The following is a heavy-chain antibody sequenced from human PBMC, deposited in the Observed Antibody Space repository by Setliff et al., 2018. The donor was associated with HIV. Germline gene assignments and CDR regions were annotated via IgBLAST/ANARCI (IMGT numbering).Heavy chain of an antibody. CDR2: IHYSGRT. D-gene: IGHD3-9*01. CDR1: GDSISSGGFY. V-gene: IGHV4-31*02. Sequence: SETLSLTCTVSGDSISSGGFYCNWFRQYPEKGLEWIGWIHYSGRTNFNPSLRSRATISFDTSKNQFSLNLTSVTAADTAVYYCARDTYDVSTGPGAFDIWGQGTMVTVSS. CDR3: ARDTYDVSTGPGAFDI. J-gene: IGHJ3*02.